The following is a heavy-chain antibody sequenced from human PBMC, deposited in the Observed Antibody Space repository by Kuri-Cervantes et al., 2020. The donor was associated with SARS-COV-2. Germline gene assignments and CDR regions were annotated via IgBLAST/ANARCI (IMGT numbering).Heavy chain of an antibody. CDR2: IGWDGAGT. CDR1: GFTFDDYT. D-gene: IGHD2-2*01. CDR3: AKDSEDCSSTSCYIDY. Sequence: GESLKISCAASGFTFDDYTMHWVRQAPGKGLEWVSLIGWDGAGTYYAGSVKGRFTVSRDNIKNSLYLQMNSLRTEDTALYYCAKDSEDCSSTSCYIDYWGQGTLVTVSS. V-gene: IGHV3-43*01. J-gene: IGHJ4*02.